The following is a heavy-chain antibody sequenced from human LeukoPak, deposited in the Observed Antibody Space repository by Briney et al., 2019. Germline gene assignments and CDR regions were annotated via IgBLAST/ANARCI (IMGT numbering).Heavy chain of an antibody. CDR3: AKQYSGYLSDY. Sequence: GRSLRLSCAASGFAFSSYGMHWVRQAPGKGLEWVAVISYDGSNKYYADSVKGRFTISRDNSKNTLYLQMNSLRAEDTAVYYCAKQYSGYLSDYWGQGTLVTVSS. CDR2: ISYDGSNK. D-gene: IGHD5-12*01. CDR1: GFAFSSYG. J-gene: IGHJ4*02. V-gene: IGHV3-30*18.